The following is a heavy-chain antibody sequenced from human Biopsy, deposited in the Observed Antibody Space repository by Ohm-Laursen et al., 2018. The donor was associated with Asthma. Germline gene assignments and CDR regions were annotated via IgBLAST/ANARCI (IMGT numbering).Heavy chain of an antibody. CDR3: ARGDSSNWSHYYFDY. CDR2: IYSGGTS. CDR1: GFAVSRDH. V-gene: IGHV3-53*01. D-gene: IGHD3-22*01. Sequence: SLRLSCTATGFAVSRDHMFWVRQAPGKGLEWVSVIYSGGTSHTADSVRGRFAISRDYSKNTLYLQMHSLRAEDTAVYYCARGDSSNWSHYYFDYWGQGTLVTVSS. J-gene: IGHJ4*02.